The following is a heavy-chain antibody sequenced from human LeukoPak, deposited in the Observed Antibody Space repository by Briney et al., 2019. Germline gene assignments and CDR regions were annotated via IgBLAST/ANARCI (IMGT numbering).Heavy chain of an antibody. CDR2: INPNSGGT. J-gene: IGHJ6*02. D-gene: IGHD3-10*02. Sequence: ASVKVSCKASGYTFTGYYMHWVRQAPGQGREWMGWINPNSGGTNYAQKFQGRVTMTRDTSISTAYMELSKLRSDDTAVYYCARVPQTVRGVIGYYGMDVWGQGTTVTVSS. CDR1: GYTFTGYY. V-gene: IGHV1-2*02. CDR3: ARVPQTVRGVIGYYGMDV.